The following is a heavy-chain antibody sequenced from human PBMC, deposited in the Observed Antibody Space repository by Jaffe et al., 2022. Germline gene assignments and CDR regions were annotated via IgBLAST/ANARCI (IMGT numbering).Heavy chain of an antibody. D-gene: IGHD3-3*02. CDR2: INAGNGNT. J-gene: IGHJ5*02. Sequence: QVQLVQSGAEVKKPGASVKVSCKASGYTFTSYAMHWVRQAPGQRLEWMGWINAGNGNTKYSQKFQGRVTITRDTSASTAYMELSSLRSEDTAVYYCARYTAFVEDWNWFDPWGQGTLVTVSS. CDR3: ARYTAFVEDWNWFDP. CDR1: GYTFTSYA. V-gene: IGHV1-3*01.